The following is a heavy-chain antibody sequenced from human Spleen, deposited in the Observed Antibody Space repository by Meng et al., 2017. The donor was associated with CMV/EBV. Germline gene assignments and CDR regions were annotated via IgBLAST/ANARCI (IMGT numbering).Heavy chain of an antibody. CDR2: VYHSGST. J-gene: IGHJ3*02. CDR1: GVSMSGYY. V-gene: IGHV4-59*12. D-gene: IGHD3-16*01. Sequence: SETLSLTCTVSGVSMSGYYWTWIRQPPGRGLEWIAYVYHSGSTHYNPSLQSRVTVSIDTSRNQFSLQLTSVTGADTAGYFCATGGGLAVAPDVFDIWGRGTMVTVSS. CDR3: ATGGGLAVAPDVFDI.